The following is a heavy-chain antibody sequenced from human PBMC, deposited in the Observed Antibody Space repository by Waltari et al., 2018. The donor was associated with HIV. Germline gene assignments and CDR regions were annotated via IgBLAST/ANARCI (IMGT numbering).Heavy chain of an antibody. J-gene: IGHJ4*02. CDR2: IGGNDIST. Sequence: EVHLAEFGGGLVMPGGPLRISCVLSGLTGRTSTLTWVRQAPGKGLQWGSSIGGNDISTHYADSVRDRFIISRDDSQNTLSLQMDSLTTNDTAVYYCAKEASVSAGPLDSWGQGIVVIVSS. CDR3: AKEASVSAGPLDS. D-gene: IGHD6-19*01. CDR1: GLTGRTST. V-gene: IGHV3-23*04.